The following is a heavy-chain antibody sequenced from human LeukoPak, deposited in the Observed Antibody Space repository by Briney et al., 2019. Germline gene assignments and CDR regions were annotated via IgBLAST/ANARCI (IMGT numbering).Heavy chain of an antibody. CDR2: IWYDGSNK. J-gene: IGHJ4*02. CDR1: GFTFSSYG. D-gene: IGHD4-17*01. CDR3: AREACDYEGDY. Sequence: GGSLRLSCAASGFTFSSYGMHWVRQAPGKGLEWVAVIWYDGSNKYYADSVKGRFTISRDNSKNTLYLQMNSLRAEDTAVYYCAREACDYEGDYWGQGTLVTVSS. V-gene: IGHV3-33*01.